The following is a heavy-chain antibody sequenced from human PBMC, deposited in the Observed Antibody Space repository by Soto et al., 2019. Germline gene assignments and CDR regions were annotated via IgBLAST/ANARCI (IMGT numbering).Heavy chain of an antibody. D-gene: IGHD3-10*01. V-gene: IGHV1-69*12. Sequence: QVQLVQSGAEVKKPGSSVKVSCKASGGTFSSYAISWVRQAPGQGLEWMGVILPIFGTANYAQKFQGRVTITADESTSTAYMELSSLRSEDTAVYYCARVPSSGSYPYNWFDPWGQGTLVTVSS. CDR1: GGTFSSYA. CDR2: ILPIFGTA. J-gene: IGHJ5*02. CDR3: ARVPSSGSYPYNWFDP.